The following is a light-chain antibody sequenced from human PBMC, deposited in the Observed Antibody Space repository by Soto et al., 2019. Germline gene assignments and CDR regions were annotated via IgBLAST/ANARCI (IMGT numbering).Light chain of an antibody. J-gene: IGLJ1*01. V-gene: IGLV2-14*03. Sequence: QSVLTQPASVSGSPGQSITISCTGTSSDIGGYNYVSWYQQHPGKAPQLMIYDVSNRPSGLSNRFSGSKSGNTASLTISGLQAEDEADYYCSSYTSSNTEVFGTGTKVTVL. CDR1: SSDIGGYNY. CDR2: DVS. CDR3: SSYTSSNTEV.